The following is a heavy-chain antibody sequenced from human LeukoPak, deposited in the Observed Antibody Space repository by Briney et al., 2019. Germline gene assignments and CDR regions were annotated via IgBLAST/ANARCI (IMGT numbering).Heavy chain of an antibody. Sequence: GGSLRLSCAASGFTFSSYGMHWVRQAPGKGLEWVAVISYDGSNQYYADSVKGRFTISRDNSKNTPYLQMNSLRGADTAVYYCAKAHTVTTLYWFDPWGQGTLVTVSS. CDR1: GFTFSSYG. V-gene: IGHV3-30*18. CDR2: ISYDGSNQ. D-gene: IGHD4-17*01. CDR3: AKAHTVTTLYWFDP. J-gene: IGHJ5*02.